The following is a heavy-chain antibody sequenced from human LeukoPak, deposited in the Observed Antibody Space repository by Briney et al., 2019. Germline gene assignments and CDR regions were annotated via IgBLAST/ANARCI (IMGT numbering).Heavy chain of an antibody. CDR1: GFTFSSYS. J-gene: IGHJ1*01. CDR2: ISSSSSYI. CDR3: ARDGAVAGRIFFQH. D-gene: IGHD6-19*01. Sequence: GGSLRLSCAASGFTFSSYSMNWVRQAPRKGLEWVSSISSSSSYIYYADSVKGRFTISRDNAKNSLYLQMNSLRAEDTAVYYCARDGAVAGRIFFQHWGQGTRVTVSS. V-gene: IGHV3-21*01.